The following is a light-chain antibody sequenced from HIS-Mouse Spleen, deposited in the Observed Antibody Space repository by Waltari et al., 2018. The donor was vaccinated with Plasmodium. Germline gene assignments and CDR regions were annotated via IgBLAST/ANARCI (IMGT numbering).Light chain of an antibody. Sequence: DIQLTQFPSFLSPSVGDKVTITCRATQGISSYLAWYQQKPGKAPKHLIYAASTLQSGVPSRCSGSGSGTEFTLTISSLQPEDFATYYCQQLNSYPYTFGQGTKLEIK. CDR1: QGISSY. CDR3: QQLNSYPYT. J-gene: IGKJ2*01. CDR2: AAS. V-gene: IGKV1-9*01.